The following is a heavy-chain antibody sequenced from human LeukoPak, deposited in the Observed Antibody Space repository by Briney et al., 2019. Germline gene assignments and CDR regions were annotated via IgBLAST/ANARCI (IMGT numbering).Heavy chain of an antibody. D-gene: IGHD2-2*01. CDR2: MNPNSGNT. Sequence: ASVKVSCKASGYTFTSYDINWVRQATGLGLEWMGWMNPNSGNTGYAQKFQGRVTMTRNTSISTAYMELSSLRSEDTAIYYCARPRKYCSTTSCSPNDAFDIWGQGTMVTVSS. J-gene: IGHJ3*02. CDR1: GYTFTSYD. V-gene: IGHV1-8*01. CDR3: ARPRKYCSTTSCSPNDAFDI.